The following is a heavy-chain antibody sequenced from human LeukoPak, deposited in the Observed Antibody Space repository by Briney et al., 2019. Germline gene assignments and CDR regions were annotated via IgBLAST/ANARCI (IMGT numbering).Heavy chain of an antibody. CDR2: IRSKANSYAT. D-gene: IGHD3-3*01. V-gene: IGHV3-73*01. CDR3: TRRPWRVGVANRKDAFDI. Sequence: PGGSLRLSCAASGFTFSGSAMHWVRQASGKGLEWVGRIRSKANSYATAYAASVKGRFTISRDDSKNTAYLQMNSLKTEDTAAYYCTRRPWRVGVANRKDAFDIWGQGTMVTVSS. CDR1: GFTFSGSA. J-gene: IGHJ3*02.